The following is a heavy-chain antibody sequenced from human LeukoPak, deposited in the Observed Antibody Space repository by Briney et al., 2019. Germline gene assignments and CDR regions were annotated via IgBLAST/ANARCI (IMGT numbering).Heavy chain of an antibody. CDR3: VRDKVDNAYTGSLFDY. V-gene: IGHV3-7*01. D-gene: IGHD5-24*01. CDR2: IKPDGSEK. J-gene: IGHJ4*02. Sequence: GGSLRLSCGTSGFAFSSYWMSWVRQAPGKGLEWVAIIKPDGSEKRYVDSAKGRFTISRDNAKNSVYLQMNSLRAEDTAVYYCVRDKVDNAYTGSLFDYWGQGTLVTVSS. CDR1: GFAFSSYW.